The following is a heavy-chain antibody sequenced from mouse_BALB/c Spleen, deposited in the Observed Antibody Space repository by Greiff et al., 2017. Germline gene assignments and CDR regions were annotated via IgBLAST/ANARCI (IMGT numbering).Heavy chain of an antibody. CDR3: ARETDWDPFDY. V-gene: IGHV3-6*02. J-gene: IGHJ2*01. Sequence: EVKLVESGPGLVKPSQSLSLTCSVTGYSITSGYYWNWIRQFPGNKLEWMGYISYDGSNNYNPSLKNRISITRDTSKNQFFLKLNSVTTEDTATYYCARETDWDPFDYWGQGTTLTVSS. CDR2: ISYDGSN. CDR1: GYSITSGYY. D-gene: IGHD4-1*01.